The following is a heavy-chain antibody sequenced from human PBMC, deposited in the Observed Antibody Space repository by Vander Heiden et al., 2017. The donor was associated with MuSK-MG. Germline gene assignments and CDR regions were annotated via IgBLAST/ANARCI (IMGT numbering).Heavy chain of an antibody. V-gene: IGHV1-8*01. CDR3: ARTPRIAAALINWFDP. J-gene: IGHJ5*02. CDR2: MNPNSGNT. Sequence: QVQLVQSGAEVKKPGASVKVSCKASGYTFTSYDINWVRQATGQGLEWMGWMNPNSGNTGYAQKFQGRVTMTRNTSISTAYMELSSLRSEDTAVYYCARTPRIAAALINWFDPWGQGTLVTVSS. CDR1: GYTFTSYD. D-gene: IGHD6-13*01.